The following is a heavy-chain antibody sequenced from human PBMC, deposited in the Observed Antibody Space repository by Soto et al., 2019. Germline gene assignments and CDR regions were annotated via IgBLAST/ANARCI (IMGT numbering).Heavy chain of an antibody. Sequence: GGSLRLSCAASGFTFSSYAMSWVRQAPGKGLEWVSAISGSGGSTYYADSVKGRFTISADKSISTAYLHWSSLKASDTAIYYCARHSLELSKGPLYYYPMDVWGQGTTVTVSS. J-gene: IGHJ6*02. V-gene: IGHV3-23*01. CDR1: GFTFSSYA. CDR2: ISGSGGST. D-gene: IGHD1-7*01. CDR3: ARHSLELSKGPLYYYPMDV.